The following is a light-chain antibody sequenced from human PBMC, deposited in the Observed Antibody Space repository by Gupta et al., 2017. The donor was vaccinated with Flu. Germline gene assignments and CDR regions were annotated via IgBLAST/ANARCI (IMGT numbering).Light chain of an antibody. Sequence: KLPPPQSFLSALEGDRVTITCRASQGISIDLAWYQQKPGKAPNLLIYGASTLHTGVPSRFSGSGSGTEFTLTISSLQPEDFGTYYCQQLNSFRFTFGAGTKVDIK. J-gene: IGKJ3*01. V-gene: IGKV1-9*01. CDR3: QQLNSFRFT. CDR2: GAS. CDR1: QGISID.